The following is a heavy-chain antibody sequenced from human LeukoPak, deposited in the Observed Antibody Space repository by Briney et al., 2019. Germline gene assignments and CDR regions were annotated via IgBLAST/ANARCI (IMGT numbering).Heavy chain of an antibody. D-gene: IGHD3-3*01. J-gene: IGHJ4*02. CDR3: ASSGFGVVIPFDY. Sequence: PSETLSLTCTVSGGSISSYYWSWIRQPPGQGLEWIGYIYYSGSTNYNPSLKSRVTISVDTSKNQFSLKLSSVTAADTAVYYCASSGFGVVIPFDYWGQGTLVTVSS. CDR1: GGSISSYY. CDR2: IYYSGST. V-gene: IGHV4-59*01.